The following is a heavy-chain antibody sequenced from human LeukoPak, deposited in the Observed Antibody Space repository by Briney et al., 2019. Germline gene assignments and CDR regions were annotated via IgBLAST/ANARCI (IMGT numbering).Heavy chain of an antibody. CDR3: ARDFSTSGSYYDAFDI. CDR2: ISYDGSNK. CDR1: GFTFSSYA. V-gene: IGHV3-30*04. Sequence: AGGSLRLSCAASGFTFSSYAMHWVRQAPGKGLEWVAVISYDGSNKYYADSVKGRFTISRDNSKNTLYPQMNSLRAEDTAVYYCARDFSTSGSYYDAFDIWGQGTMVTVSS. D-gene: IGHD1-26*01. J-gene: IGHJ3*02.